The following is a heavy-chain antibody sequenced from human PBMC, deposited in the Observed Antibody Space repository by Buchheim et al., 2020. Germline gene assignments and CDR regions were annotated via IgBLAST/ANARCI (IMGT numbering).Heavy chain of an antibody. J-gene: IGHJ6*02. V-gene: IGHV3-23*01. D-gene: IGHD5-12*01. Sequence: EVQLFESGGGLVQPGGSLSLSCAASLCTFISCAMSSFRQAPGKALEWVSAISGRGGSTYYPYSVKCRFTISRDNSKNTLYLPMNSLRAEDTAVYYCARDYLKWLRLRSYYYYGMDVWGQGTT. CDR2: ISGRGGST. CDR3: ARDYLKWLRLRSYYYYGMDV. CDR1: LCTFISCA.